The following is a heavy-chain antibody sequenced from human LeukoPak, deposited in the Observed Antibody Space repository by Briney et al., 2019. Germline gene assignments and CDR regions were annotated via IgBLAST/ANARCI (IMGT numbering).Heavy chain of an antibody. CDR3: ARGGKDSFGYFLYSFDY. J-gene: IGHJ4*02. D-gene: IGHD3-22*01. Sequence: PSQTLSLTCTVSGGSISSGSYYWSWIRQPAGKGLEWIGRIYTSGSTNYNPSLKSRVTISVDTSKNQFSLKLSSVTAADTAVYYCARGGKDSFGYFLYSFDYWGQGTLVTVSS. CDR2: IYTSGST. V-gene: IGHV4-61*02. CDR1: GGSISSGSYY.